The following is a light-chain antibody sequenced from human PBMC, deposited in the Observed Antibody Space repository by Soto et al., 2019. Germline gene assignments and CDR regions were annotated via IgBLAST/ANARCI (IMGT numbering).Light chain of an antibody. J-gene: IGLJ1*01. V-gene: IGLV1-40*01. CDR3: QSYDSSLSGSSV. CDR1: SSNIGAGYD. Sequence: QSVLTQPPSVSGAPGQRVTISCTGSSSNIGAGYDVYWYQHLPGTAPKLLIYGDSNRPSGVPDRFSGSKSGTSASLAITGLQAEDEADYYCQSYDSSLSGSSVFGTGTKVTVL. CDR2: GDS.